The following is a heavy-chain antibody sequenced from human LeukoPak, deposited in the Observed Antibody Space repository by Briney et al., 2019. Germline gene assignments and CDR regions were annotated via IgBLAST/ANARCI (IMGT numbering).Heavy chain of an antibody. CDR1: GFTFSSYA. CDR3: AKDPNDYGGNSRVY. CDR2: ISGSGGST. J-gene: IGHJ4*02. V-gene: IGHV3-23*01. D-gene: IGHD4-23*01. Sequence: GGSLRLSCAASGFTFSSYAMSWVRQAPGKGLEWVSAISGSGGSTYCADSVKGRFTISRDNSKNTLYLQMNSLRAEDTAVYYCAKDPNDYGGNSRVYWGQGALVTVSS.